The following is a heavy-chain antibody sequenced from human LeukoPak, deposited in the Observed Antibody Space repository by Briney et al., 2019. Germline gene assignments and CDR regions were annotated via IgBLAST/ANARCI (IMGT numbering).Heavy chain of an antibody. CDR3: AKGFSGSYFYFDY. CDR2: ISGSGGST. CDR1: GFTFSSHW. Sequence: GGSLRLSCAASGFTFSSHWMTWVRQAPGKGLEWVSAISGSGGSTYYADSVKGRFTISRDNSKNTLYLQMNSLRAEDTAVYYCAKGFSGSYFYFDYWGQGTLVTVSS. D-gene: IGHD1-26*01. V-gene: IGHV3-23*01. J-gene: IGHJ4*02.